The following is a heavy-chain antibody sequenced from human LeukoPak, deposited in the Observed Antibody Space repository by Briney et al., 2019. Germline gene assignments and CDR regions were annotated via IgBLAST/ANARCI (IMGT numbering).Heavy chain of an antibody. J-gene: IGHJ3*02. Sequence: SETLSLTCTVSGGSINSDFWSWIRQSPGKGLEWIGYMFTGGSTNYNPSLNSRVTMSLHTSQNLFSLKLSSVTAADTAVYYCARSASVGGPDAFDIWGQGTVVTVSS. CDR1: GGSINSDF. CDR3: ARSASVGGPDAFDI. CDR2: MFTGGST. D-gene: IGHD4-23*01. V-gene: IGHV4-4*09.